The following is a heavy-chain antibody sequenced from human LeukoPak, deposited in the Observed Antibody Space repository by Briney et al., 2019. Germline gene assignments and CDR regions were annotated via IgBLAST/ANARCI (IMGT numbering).Heavy chain of an antibody. Sequence: SETLSLTCTVSGGSISTSNYYWGWIRQPPGKGLEWIGNIFYSGSTYYSPSLKSRVTISLDTSRNQFSLKLNSVTAADTAVYYCARVNPLRLGELALDYWGQGTLVSVSS. D-gene: IGHD3-16*02. CDR1: GGSISTSNYY. CDR2: IFYSGST. J-gene: IGHJ4*02. V-gene: IGHV4-39*07. CDR3: ARVNPLRLGELALDY.